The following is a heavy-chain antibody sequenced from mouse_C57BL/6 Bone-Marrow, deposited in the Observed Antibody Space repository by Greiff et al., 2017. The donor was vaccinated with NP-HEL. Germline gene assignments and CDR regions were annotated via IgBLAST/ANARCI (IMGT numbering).Heavy chain of an antibody. CDR1: GYTFTSYW. CDR2: IDPSDSYT. V-gene: IGHV1-69*01. CDR3: ARDDYDGWYFDV. D-gene: IGHD2-4*01. Sequence: QVQLQQPGAELVMPGASVKLSCKASGYTFTSYWMHWVKQRPGQGLEWIGEIDPSDSYTNYNQKFKGKSTLTVDKSSSTAYMQLSSLTSEDSAFYYCARDDYDGWYFDVWGTGTTVTVSS. J-gene: IGHJ1*03.